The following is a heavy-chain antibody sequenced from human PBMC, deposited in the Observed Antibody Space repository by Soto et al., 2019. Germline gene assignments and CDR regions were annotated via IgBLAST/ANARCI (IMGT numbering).Heavy chain of an antibody. J-gene: IGHJ6*02. CDR2: ISGSGGST. Sequence: PGGSLRLSCAASGFTFSSYAMSWVRQAPGKGLEWVSAISGSGGSTYYADSVKGRFTISRDNSKNTLYLQMNSLRAEDTAVYYTPKVLSSGQSSSWYSYYYGMDVWGQGTTVTVSS. CDR3: PKVLSSGQSSSWYSYYYGMDV. V-gene: IGHV3-23*01. CDR1: GFTFSSYA. D-gene: IGHD6-13*01.